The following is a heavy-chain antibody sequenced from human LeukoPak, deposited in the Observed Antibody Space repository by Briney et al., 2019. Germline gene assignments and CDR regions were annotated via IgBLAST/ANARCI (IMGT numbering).Heavy chain of an antibody. CDR2: IYTSGST. CDR3: AKDIVRGDCSGGSCYPLDP. CDR1: GGSISSYY. D-gene: IGHD2-15*01. V-gene: IGHV4-4*07. J-gene: IGHJ5*02. Sequence: SETLSLTCTVSGGSISSYYWSWIRQPAGKGLEWIGRIYTSGSTNYNPSLKSRVTMSVDTSKNQFSLKLSSVTAADTAVYYCAKDIVRGDCSGGSCYPLDPWGQGTLVTVSS.